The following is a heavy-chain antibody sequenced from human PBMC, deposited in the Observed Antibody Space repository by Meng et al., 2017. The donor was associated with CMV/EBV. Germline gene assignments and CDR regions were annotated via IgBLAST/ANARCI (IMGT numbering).Heavy chain of an antibody. J-gene: IGHJ4*02. Sequence: LSCAASGFTFSNYWMPWVRQGPGEGLVWVSTISSDGSRSSYADSVKGRFTISRDNAKNMVHLQMNSLRAEDTAMYYCARDAGAGFHYWGQGTLVTVSS. CDR1: GFTFSNYW. D-gene: IGHD6-13*01. V-gene: IGHV3-74*01. CDR2: ISSDGSRS. CDR3: ARDAGAGFHY.